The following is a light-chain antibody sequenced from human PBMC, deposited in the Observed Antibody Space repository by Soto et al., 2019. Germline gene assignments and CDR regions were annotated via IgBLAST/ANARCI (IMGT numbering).Light chain of an antibody. V-gene: IGKV3-20*01. CDR3: QQYGSSPPIT. J-gene: IGKJ3*01. CDR2: GAS. CDR1: QSVSNNY. Sequence: DIVMTQTPLSLSPGERATLSCGSIQSVSNNYLAWYQQKPGQAPRLLIYGASSRATGIPDRFSGSGSGTDFTLTISRLEPEDFAVYYCQQYGSSPPITFGPGTKVDIK.